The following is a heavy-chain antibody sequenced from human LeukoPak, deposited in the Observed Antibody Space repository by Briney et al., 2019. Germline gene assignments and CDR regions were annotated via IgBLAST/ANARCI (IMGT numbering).Heavy chain of an antibody. Sequence: PGGSLRLSCAASGFTFSGYGMHWVRQAPGKGLEWVAVIWYDGSNKYYADSVKGRFTISRDNSKNTLYLQMNSLRAEDTAVYYCARDGPLLWFGSTIGGYFDYWGQGTLVTVSS. CDR2: IWYDGSNK. CDR3: ARDGPLLWFGSTIGGYFDY. D-gene: IGHD3-10*01. J-gene: IGHJ4*02. V-gene: IGHV3-33*01. CDR1: GFTFSGYG.